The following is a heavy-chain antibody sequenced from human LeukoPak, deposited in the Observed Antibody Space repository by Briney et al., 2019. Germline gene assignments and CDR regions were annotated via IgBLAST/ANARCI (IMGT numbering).Heavy chain of an antibody. CDR1: GFTFSNYE. V-gene: IGHV3-48*03. CDR2: ISSSGNTI. CDR3: ASGFSSSPYFDY. Sequence: GGSLRLSCAASGFTFSNYEMNWVRQAPGRGLEWVSYISSSGNTIYYADSLKGRFTISRDNAKNALYLQMNSLRAEDTAVYYCASGFSSSPYFDYWGQGTLVTVSS. D-gene: IGHD6-6*01. J-gene: IGHJ4*02.